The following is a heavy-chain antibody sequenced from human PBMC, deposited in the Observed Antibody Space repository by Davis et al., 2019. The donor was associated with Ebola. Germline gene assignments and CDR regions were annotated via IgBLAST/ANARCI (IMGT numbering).Heavy chain of an antibody. CDR2: ISVTGDST. Sequence: GGSLRLSCAASGFTFSSYPMSWVRQAPGKGLEWVSGISVTGDSTYYADSVKGRLTISRDNSKNTLYLQMSSLKASDTAMYYCARGTSLARNFDYWGQGTLVSVSS. J-gene: IGHJ4*02. D-gene: IGHD3-3*02. CDR1: GFTFSSYP. CDR3: ARGTSLARNFDY. V-gene: IGHV3-23*01.